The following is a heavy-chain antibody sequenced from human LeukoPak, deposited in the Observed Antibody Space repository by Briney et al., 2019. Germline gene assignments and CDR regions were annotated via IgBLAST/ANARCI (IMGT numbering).Heavy chain of an antibody. J-gene: IGHJ4*02. CDR2: MNPNSGNT. Sequence: ASVKVSCKASGYTFTGYYMHWVRQAPGQGLEWMGWMNPNSGNTGYAQKFQGRVTMTRNTSISTAYMELSSLRSEDTAVYYCATRPAGNIDYWGQGTLVTVSS. CDR3: ATRPAGNIDY. CDR1: GYTFTGYY. V-gene: IGHV1-8*02. D-gene: IGHD4-23*01.